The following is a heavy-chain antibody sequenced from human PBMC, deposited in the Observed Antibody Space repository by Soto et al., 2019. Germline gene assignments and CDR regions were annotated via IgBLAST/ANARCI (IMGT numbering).Heavy chain of an antibody. CDR1: GGSISSYY. V-gene: IGHV4-59*05. CDR3: ARHLYGSGSYYPPYYYYYYMDV. J-gene: IGHJ6*03. D-gene: IGHD3-10*01. CDR2: IYYSGST. Sequence: SETLSLTCTVSGGSISSYYWSWIRQPPGKGLEWIGSIYYSGSTYYNPSLKSRVTISVDTSKNQFSLKLSSVTAADTAVYYCARHLYGSGSYYPPYYYYYYMDVWGKGTTVTVSS.